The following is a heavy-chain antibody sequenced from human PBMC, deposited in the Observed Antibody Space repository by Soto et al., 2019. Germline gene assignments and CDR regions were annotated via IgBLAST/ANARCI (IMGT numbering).Heavy chain of an antibody. V-gene: IGHV1-18*04. Sequence: ASVKVSCKASGYTFTSYGISWVRQAPGQGLEWMGWISAYNGNTNYAQKLQGRVTMTTDTSTSTAYMELRSLRSDDTAVYYCARDTPTFLRFLERFDYWGQGTLVTASS. CDR3: ARDTPTFLRFLERFDY. CDR2: ISAYNGNT. D-gene: IGHD3-3*01. J-gene: IGHJ4*02. CDR1: GYTFTSYG.